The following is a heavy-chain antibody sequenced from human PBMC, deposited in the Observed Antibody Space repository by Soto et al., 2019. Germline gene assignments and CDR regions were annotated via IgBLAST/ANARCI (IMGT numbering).Heavy chain of an antibody. CDR1: GYSFGHFD. Sequence: QVHLVQSGAEVKKPGASVMVSCKASGYSFGHFDINWVRKAAGQGLEWMGWVSPNSGNKGYAQRFQGRITMTRDTSKSTAYMEVKSLTSADTAIYYCARARGASSFDLWGQGTLVTASS. CDR2: VSPNSGNK. J-gene: IGHJ5*02. D-gene: IGHD2-15*01. CDR3: ARARGASSFDL. V-gene: IGHV1-8*01.